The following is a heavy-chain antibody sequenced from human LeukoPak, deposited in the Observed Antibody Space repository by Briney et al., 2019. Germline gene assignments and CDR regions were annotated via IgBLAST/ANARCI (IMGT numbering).Heavy chain of an antibody. CDR3: ARDDLPGGSGWYE. Sequence: PSETLSLTCSVSGASISSHYWSWIRQPPGKGLEWIGRIYTSGSTNYNPSLKSRVTMSVDTSKNQFSLELSSVTAADTAVYYCARDDLPGGSGWYEWGQGTLVTVSS. D-gene: IGHD6-19*01. J-gene: IGHJ4*02. CDR2: IYTSGST. CDR1: GASISSHY. V-gene: IGHV4-4*07.